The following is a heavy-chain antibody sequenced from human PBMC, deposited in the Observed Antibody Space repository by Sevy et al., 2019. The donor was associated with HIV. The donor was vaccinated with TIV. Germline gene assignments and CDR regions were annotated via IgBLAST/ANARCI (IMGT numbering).Heavy chain of an antibody. Sequence: SETLSLTCAVSGVSFSDYYWAWIRQPPGKGLEWIGEVSQSGSANYIPSLRSRVIMSLDTSNNHFSLKLTSVTAADTAVYYCARGPLFSPEYCSGGTCPTIDYWSQGTLVTVSS. CDR3: ARGPLFSPEYCSGGTCPTIDY. D-gene: IGHD2-15*01. V-gene: IGHV4-34*01. J-gene: IGHJ4*02. CDR2: VSQSGSA. CDR1: GVSFSDYY.